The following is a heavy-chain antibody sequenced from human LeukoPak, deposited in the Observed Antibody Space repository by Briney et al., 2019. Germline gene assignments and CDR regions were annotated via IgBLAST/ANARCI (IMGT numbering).Heavy chain of an antibody. V-gene: IGHV4-39*01. J-gene: IGHJ4*02. D-gene: IGHD6-19*01. CDR1: DDFISTSNSY. CDR2: LYYSGNT. CDR3: AGTGIAVAGIFDY. Sequence: SETLSLTCTVSDDFISTSNSYWGWIRQPPGKGLEWIGSLYYSGNTYYNPSLKSRVTISVDTSKNQLSLRLSSVTAADTAVYYCAGTGIAVAGIFDYWGQGTLVTVSS.